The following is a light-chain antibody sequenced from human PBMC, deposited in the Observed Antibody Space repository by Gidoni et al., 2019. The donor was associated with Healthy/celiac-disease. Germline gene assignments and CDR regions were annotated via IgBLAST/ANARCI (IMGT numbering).Light chain of an antibody. Sequence: DIQMTQSPSSLSASVGDRVTITCRASQSISSYLNWYQQKPGKAPKLLIYAASSLQSGVPSRFSGSGSGTDFTLTISSLQPEDFATYYCQQSYSTPLSLSFGQXTKVEIK. CDR3: QQSYSTPLSLS. CDR2: AAS. V-gene: IGKV1-39*01. J-gene: IGKJ1*01. CDR1: QSISSY.